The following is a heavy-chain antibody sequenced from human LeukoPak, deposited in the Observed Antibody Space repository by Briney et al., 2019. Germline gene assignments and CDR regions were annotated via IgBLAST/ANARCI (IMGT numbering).Heavy chain of an antibody. CDR1: GSRFTSYW. CDR3: ARLVRPLRYFIPGGWFDS. J-gene: IGHJ5*01. D-gene: IGHD3-9*01. CDR2: IYPGDSDT. V-gene: IGHV5-51*01. Sequence: GGSLQISCKGSGSRFTSYWIGWVRQVPGQGLEWMGIIYPGDSDTRYSPSFQGQVTISVDKSITTAYLQWSSLKASDTAMYYCARLVRPLRYFIPGGWFDSWGQGTLVTVSS.